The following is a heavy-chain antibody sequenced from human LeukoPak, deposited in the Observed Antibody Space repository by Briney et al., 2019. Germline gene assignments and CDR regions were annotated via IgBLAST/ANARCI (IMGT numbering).Heavy chain of an antibody. V-gene: IGHV4-34*01. Sequence: SETLSLTCAVYGGSFSGYYWSWIRQPPGKGLEWIGEINHSGSTNYNPSLKRRVTISVDTSKNQFSLKLSSVTAADTAVYYCAAGGSGYYVNWFDPWGQGTLVTVSS. CDR2: INHSGST. CDR1: GGSFSGYY. D-gene: IGHD3-22*01. CDR3: AAGGSGYYVNWFDP. J-gene: IGHJ5*02.